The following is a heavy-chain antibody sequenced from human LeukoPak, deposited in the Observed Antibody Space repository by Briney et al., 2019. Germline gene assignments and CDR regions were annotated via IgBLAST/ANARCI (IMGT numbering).Heavy chain of an antibody. V-gene: IGHV4-30-2*01. CDR2: IYHSGST. Sequence: SETLSLTCAVSGGSISSGGYSWSWIRQPPGKGLEWIGYIYHSGSTYYNPSLKSRVTISVDRSKNQFSLKLSSVTAADTAVYYCASTSTLYYGSGSWVYWGQGTLVTVSS. CDR1: GGSISSGGYS. D-gene: IGHD3-10*01. J-gene: IGHJ4*02. CDR3: ASTSTLYYGSGSWVY.